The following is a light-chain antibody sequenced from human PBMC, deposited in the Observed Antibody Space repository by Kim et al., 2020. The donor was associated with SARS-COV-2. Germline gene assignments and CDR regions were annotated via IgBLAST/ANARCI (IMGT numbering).Light chain of an antibody. J-gene: IGKJ3*01. V-gene: IGKV1-27*01. CDR2: AAS. CDR3: QQYYSAPLT. Sequence: DIQMTQSPSSLSASVGDRVTITCRASQGIGDSLAWYQQRPGEAPKLLIYAASTLQSGVPSRFSGSGSWTDFSLTISRLQPDDVATFYCQQYYSAPLTFGPGTRVDLK. CDR1: QGIGDS.